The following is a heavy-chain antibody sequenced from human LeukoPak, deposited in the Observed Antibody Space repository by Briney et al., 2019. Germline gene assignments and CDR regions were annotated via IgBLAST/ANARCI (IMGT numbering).Heavy chain of an antibody. CDR1: GFTFSSYW. Sequence: GGSLRVSCAASGFTFSSYWMNWARQAPGKGLEWVASINHNGNVNYYVDSVKGRFTISRDNAKNSLYLQRSNLRAEDTAVYFCARGGGLDVWGQGATVTVSS. CDR2: INHNGNVN. V-gene: IGHV3-7*03. J-gene: IGHJ6*02. D-gene: IGHD3-16*01. CDR3: ARGGGLDV.